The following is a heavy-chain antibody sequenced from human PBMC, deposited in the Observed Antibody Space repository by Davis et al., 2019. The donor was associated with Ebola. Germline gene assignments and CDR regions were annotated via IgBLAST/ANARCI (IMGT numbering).Heavy chain of an antibody. CDR1: GGSFSGYY. CDR3: ARQSVYHYDT. V-gene: IGHV4-39*01. D-gene: IGHD3-22*01. Sequence: MPGGSLRLSCAVYGGSFSGYYWGWIRQPPGKGLEWIGSIYYSGRTYYNPSLKSRVTMSVDTSKNQFSLRLTSVTAADTAVFYCARQSVYHYDTWGQGTLVTVSS. CDR2: IYYSGRT. J-gene: IGHJ4*02.